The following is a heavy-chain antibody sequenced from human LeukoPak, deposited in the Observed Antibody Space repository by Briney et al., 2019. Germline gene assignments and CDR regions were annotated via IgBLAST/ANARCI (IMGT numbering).Heavy chain of an antibody. CDR3: ARVASSGWYPNWFDP. V-gene: IGHV3-53*04. Sequence: GGSLRLSCAASGFTVSSNYMSWVRQAPGKGLEWVSVIYSGGSTYYADSVKGRFTISRHNSKNTLYLQMNSLRAEDTAVYYYARVASSGWYPNWFDPWGQGTLVTVSS. D-gene: IGHD6-19*01. CDR2: IYSGGST. CDR1: GFTVSSNY. J-gene: IGHJ5*02.